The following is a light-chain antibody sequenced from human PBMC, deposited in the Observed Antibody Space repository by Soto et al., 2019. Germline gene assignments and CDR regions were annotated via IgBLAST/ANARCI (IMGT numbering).Light chain of an antibody. V-gene: IGLV2-8*01. CDR2: EVT. CDR1: SSDVGYYDY. CDR3: SSYAGSNTFV. Sequence: QSALTQPPSASGFPGQSVTISCTGTSSDVGYYDYVSWYQQHPGKAPKLVIYEVTKRPSGVPDRVSASKSGNTASLTVSGLQAEDEADYYCSSYAGSNTFVFGSGTKLTVL. J-gene: IGLJ1*01.